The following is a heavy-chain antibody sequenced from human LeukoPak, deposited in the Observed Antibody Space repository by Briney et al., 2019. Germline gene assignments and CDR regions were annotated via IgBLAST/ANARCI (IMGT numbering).Heavy chain of an antibody. CDR1: GGSISSYY. D-gene: IGHD5-18*01. CDR2: IYTSGST. J-gene: IGHJ4*02. V-gene: IGHV4-4*08. CDR3: AASYGYLGAFDY. Sequence: SETLSLTCTVSGGSISSYYWSWIRQPPGKGLEWIGYIYTSGSTNYNPSLKSRVTISVDTSKNQFSLKLSSVTAADTAVYYCAASYGYLGAFDYWGQGTLVTVSS.